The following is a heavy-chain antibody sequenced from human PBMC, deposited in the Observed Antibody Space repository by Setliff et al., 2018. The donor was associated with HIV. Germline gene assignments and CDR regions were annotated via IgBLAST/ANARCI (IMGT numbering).Heavy chain of an antibody. V-gene: IGHV1-2*02. CDR2: VIPNSGKT. J-gene: IGHJ6*03. CDR1: GFSFDDYY. CDR3: ARDLAYCSGGSCYRPLIYYFYYMDV. D-gene: IGHD2-15*01. Sequence: ASVKVSCKASGFSFDDYYIHWVRQAPGQGLEWMGCVIPNSGKTYYAQEFQGRVTMTSDTSIATAYMELSGLTSDDTATYYCARDLAYCSGGSCYRPLIYYFYYMDVWGKGTTVTVSS.